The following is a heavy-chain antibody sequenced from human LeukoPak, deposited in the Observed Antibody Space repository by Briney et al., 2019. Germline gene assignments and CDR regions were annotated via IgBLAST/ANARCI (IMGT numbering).Heavy chain of an antibody. D-gene: IGHD7-27*01. V-gene: IGHV3-11*01. Sequence: GGSLRLSCAASGFTFSDSYMSWIRQVPGKGLEWISYISSSGGTIYYADSVEGRFTISRDNAKNSLYLQMNCLRAEDTAEYYCAKEGGDWGEGYFDYWGQGTLVTVSS. CDR2: ISSSGGTI. CDR1: GFTFSDSY. J-gene: IGHJ4*02. CDR3: AKEGGDWGEGYFDY.